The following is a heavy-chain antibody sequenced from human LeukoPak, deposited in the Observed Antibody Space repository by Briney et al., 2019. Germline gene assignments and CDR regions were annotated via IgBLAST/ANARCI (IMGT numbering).Heavy chain of an antibody. CDR1: GGSLSGYY. Sequence: SETLSLTCAVYGGSLSGYYWSWIRQPQGKGLEWNGEINHSGSTNYNPSLKSRVTISVDTFKNQFSLKLSSVTAADTAVYYCARAGSGSAIDYWGQGTLVTVSS. CDR2: INHSGST. D-gene: IGHD3-10*01. CDR3: ARAGSGSAIDY. V-gene: IGHV4-34*01. J-gene: IGHJ4*02.